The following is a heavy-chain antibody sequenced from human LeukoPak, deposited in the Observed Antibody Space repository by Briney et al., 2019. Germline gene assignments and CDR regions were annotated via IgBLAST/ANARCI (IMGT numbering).Heavy chain of an antibody. CDR1: GYTFTGYY. Sequence: GASVKVSCKASGYTFTGYYMHWVRQAPGQGLEYMGWINANTGNPTYAQGFTGRFVFSLDTSVSTAYLQINSLKAEDTAVYYCARDSISGSYVHYDNWGQGTLVTVSS. CDR2: INANTGNP. D-gene: IGHD1-26*01. V-gene: IGHV7-4-1*02. J-gene: IGHJ4*02. CDR3: ARDSISGSYVHYDN.